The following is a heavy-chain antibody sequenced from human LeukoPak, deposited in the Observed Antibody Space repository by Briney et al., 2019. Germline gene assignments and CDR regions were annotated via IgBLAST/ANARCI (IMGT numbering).Heavy chain of an antibody. V-gene: IGHV3-74*01. J-gene: IGHJ4*02. Sequence: GGSLRLSCAASGFAFGSHWMHWVRQAPGKGLVWVARIESDASNTRYADSVKGRFTVSRDNAKNTLYLQMNSLRDEDTAVYYCTKVGLVGYIYGNFDHWGQGALVTVS. D-gene: IGHD5-18*01. CDR2: IESDASNT. CDR3: TKVGLVGYIYGNFDH. CDR1: GFAFGSHW.